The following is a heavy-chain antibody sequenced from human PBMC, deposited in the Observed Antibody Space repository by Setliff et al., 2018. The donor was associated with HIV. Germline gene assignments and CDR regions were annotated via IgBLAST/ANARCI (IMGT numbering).Heavy chain of an antibody. CDR2: IYYSGST. V-gene: IGHV4-59*12. D-gene: IGHD6-13*01. J-gene: IGHJ4*02. CDR3: AREGPRYSTRIDY. Sequence: SETLSLTCTVSGGSISSYYWSWIRQPPGKGLEWIGYIYYSGSTYYNPSLKSRVTISVDTSKNQFSLKLSSVTAADTAVYYCAREGPRYSTRIDYWGQGTLVTVSS. CDR1: GGSISSYY.